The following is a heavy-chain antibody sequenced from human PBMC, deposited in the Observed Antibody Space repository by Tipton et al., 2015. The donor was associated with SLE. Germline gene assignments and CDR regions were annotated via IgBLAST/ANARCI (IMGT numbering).Heavy chain of an antibody. V-gene: IGHV1-18*01. CDR3: VRIDYYASGNYFS. J-gene: IGHJ4*02. CDR1: DYTFTNYG. D-gene: IGHD3-10*01. Sequence: QVQLVQSGAEVKKPGASVKVSCTAPDYTFTNYGVSWVRQAPGQGLEWMGWINVYNDTTDYPQKLQGRVSMTADTSTSTVYIELRSLRSDDTALYYCVRIDYYASGNYFSWGQGTLVTVSS. CDR2: INVYNDTT.